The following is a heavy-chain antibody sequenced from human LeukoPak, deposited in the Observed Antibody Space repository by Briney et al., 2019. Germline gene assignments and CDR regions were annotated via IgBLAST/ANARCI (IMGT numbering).Heavy chain of an antibody. V-gene: IGHV1-24*01. CDR1: GYTLTELS. CDR3: ARVIGYGDYLDY. Sequence: ASVKVSCKVSGYTLTELSMHWVRQAPGKGLEWMGGFDPEDGETIYAQKFQGRVTMTEDTSTDTAYMELSSLRSEDTAVYYCARVIGYGDYLDYWGQGTLVTVSS. CDR2: FDPEDGET. J-gene: IGHJ4*02. D-gene: IGHD4-17*01.